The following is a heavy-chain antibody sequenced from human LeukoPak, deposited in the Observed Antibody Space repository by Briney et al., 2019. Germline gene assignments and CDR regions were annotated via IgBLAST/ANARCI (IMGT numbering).Heavy chain of an antibody. Sequence: GGSLRLSCVASGFIVSNNYMSWVRQAPGKGLEWVAVISYDGSNKYYADSVKGRFTISRDNSKNTLYLQMNSLRAEDTAVYYCARDLMLPYYGMDVWGQGTTVTVSS. CDR1: GFIVSNNY. V-gene: IGHV3-30-3*01. CDR3: ARDLMLPYYGMDV. J-gene: IGHJ6*02. CDR2: ISYDGSNK. D-gene: IGHD2-8*01.